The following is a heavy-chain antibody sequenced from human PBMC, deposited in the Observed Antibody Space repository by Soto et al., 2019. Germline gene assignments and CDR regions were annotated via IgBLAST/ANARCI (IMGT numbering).Heavy chain of an antibody. CDR3: ARANWGFDP. D-gene: IGHD3-16*01. Sequence: EEQLVESGGGWVQPGGSLRLSCAASGFILSSYSMNWVRQAPGRGLEWVAYISPSSATILYADSVKGRFIIPRDNAENSLSLLFNSLGVEDTAVYYCARANWGFDPWGQGTLVTVSS. V-gene: IGHV3-48*01. CDR2: ISPSSATI. J-gene: IGHJ5*02. CDR1: GFILSSYS.